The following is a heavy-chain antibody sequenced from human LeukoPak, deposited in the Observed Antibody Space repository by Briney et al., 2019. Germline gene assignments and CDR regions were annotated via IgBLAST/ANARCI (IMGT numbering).Heavy chain of an antibody. Sequence: GGSLRLSCAAPGFTFSSYAMHWVRQAPGKGLEYVSPIIGKTGRTYYANSVKGRFTIPRDNSKNTQYLQMGSMTAEDMAVYYCARVGNTRYYYYGMDVWGQGTTVTVSS. CDR3: ARVGNTRYYYYGMDV. CDR2: IIGKTGRT. D-gene: IGHD2-2*01. CDR1: GFTFSSYA. V-gene: IGHV3-64*01. J-gene: IGHJ6*02.